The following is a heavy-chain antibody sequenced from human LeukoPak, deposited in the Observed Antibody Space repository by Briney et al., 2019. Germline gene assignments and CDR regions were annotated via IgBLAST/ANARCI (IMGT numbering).Heavy chain of an antibody. Sequence: PSETLSLTCTVSGGSISSYYWSWIRQPPGKGLEWIGSIYHSGSTYYNPSLKSRVTISVDTSKNQFSLKLSSVTAADTAVYYCARLRGSSGYYLAVDYWGQGTLVTVSS. CDR2: IYHSGST. V-gene: IGHV4-59*08. CDR1: GGSISSYY. CDR3: ARLRGSSGYYLAVDY. J-gene: IGHJ4*02. D-gene: IGHD3-22*01.